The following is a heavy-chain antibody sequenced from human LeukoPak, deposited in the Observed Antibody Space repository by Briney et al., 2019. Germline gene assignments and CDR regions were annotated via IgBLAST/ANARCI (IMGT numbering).Heavy chain of an antibody. J-gene: IGHJ4*02. Sequence: GGSLRLSCAASGFTFSSYGMHWVRQAPGKGLEWVAFISSDRNNEYYADSVKGRFTISRDNSKNTLYLQMNSLRAEDTAVYYCASVRYFDWSPFDYWGQGTLVTVSS. CDR1: GFTFSSYG. CDR2: ISSDRNNE. D-gene: IGHD3-9*01. V-gene: IGHV3-30*03. CDR3: ASVRYFDWSPFDY.